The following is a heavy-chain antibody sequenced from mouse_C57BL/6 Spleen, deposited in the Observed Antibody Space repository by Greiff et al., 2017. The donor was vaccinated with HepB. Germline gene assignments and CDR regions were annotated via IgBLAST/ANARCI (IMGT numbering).Heavy chain of an antibody. V-gene: IGHV1-15*01. CDR3: TGTGFDY. Sequence: QVQLQQSGAELVRPGASVTLSCKASGYTFTDYEMHWVKQTPVHGLEWIGAIDPETGGTAYNQKFKGKAILTADKSSSTAYMELRSLTSEDSAVSYCTGTGFDYWGQGTTLTVSS. CDR2: IDPETGGT. J-gene: IGHJ2*01. CDR1: GYTFTDYE. D-gene: IGHD4-1*01.